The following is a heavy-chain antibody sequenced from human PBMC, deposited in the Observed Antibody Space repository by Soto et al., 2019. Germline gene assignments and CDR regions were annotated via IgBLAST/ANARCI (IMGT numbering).Heavy chain of an antibody. V-gene: IGHV3-15*01. CDR1: GFTFSNTW. CDR2: IKSKTDGGTT. J-gene: IGHJ6*02. Sequence: VGSLSLSCASSGFTFSNTWMSWVRQAPGKGLEWVGRIKSKTDGGTTDYAATVRGRFTISRDDSKNTLYLQMNSLKTEDTAVYYCTKVGFTMIIAATDSFHGWGQGTMVTGPS. D-gene: IGHD3-22*01. CDR3: TKVGFTMIIAATDSFHG.